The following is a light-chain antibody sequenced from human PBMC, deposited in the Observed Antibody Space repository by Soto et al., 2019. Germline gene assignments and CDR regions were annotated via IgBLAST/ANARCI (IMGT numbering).Light chain of an antibody. V-gene: IGLV2-14*01. Sequence: LTQPASVSGSPGQSITISCTGTSSDVGGYNYVSWYQQHPGKAPKLMIYEVSNRPSGVSNRFSGSKSGNTASLTISGLRAEDEADYYCSSYTSSSTYVFGTGTEVTVL. J-gene: IGLJ1*01. CDR1: SSDVGGYNY. CDR2: EVS. CDR3: SSYTSSSTYV.